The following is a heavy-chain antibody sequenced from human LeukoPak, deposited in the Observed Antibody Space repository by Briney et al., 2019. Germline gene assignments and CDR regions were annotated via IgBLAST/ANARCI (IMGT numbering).Heavy chain of an antibody. V-gene: IGHV4-34*01. D-gene: IGHD2-15*01. CDR1: GGSFSGYY. J-gene: IGHJ4*02. CDR3: ARGFRGYCSGGSCYRKVLFDY. Sequence: PSETLSLTCAVYGGSFSGYYWSWIRQPPGKGLEWIGEINHSGSTNYNPSLKKRVTISVDTSKNQFSLKLSSVTDADTAVYYCARGFRGYCSGGSCYRKVLFDYWGQGTLVTVSS. CDR2: INHSGST.